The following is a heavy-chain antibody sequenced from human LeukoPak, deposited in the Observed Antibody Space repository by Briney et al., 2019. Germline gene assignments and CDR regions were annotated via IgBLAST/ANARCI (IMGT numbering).Heavy chain of an antibody. D-gene: IGHD6-19*01. CDR2: IYYSGSP. Sequence: SETLSLTCTVSGGSISSSSYYWGWVRQPPGKGLEWIGSIYYSGSPYYSPSLKSRVTISVDTSKNQFSLKLTSVSAADTAVYYCARHAASVGSGWYLVDYWGQGTLVSVSS. V-gene: IGHV4-39*01. CDR3: ARHAASVGSGWYLVDY. CDR1: GGSISSSSYY. J-gene: IGHJ4*02.